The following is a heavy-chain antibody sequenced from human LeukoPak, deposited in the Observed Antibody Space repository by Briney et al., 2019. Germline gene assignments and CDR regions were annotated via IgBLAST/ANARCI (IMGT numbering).Heavy chain of an antibody. V-gene: IGHV4-34*01. Sequence: SETLSLTCAVYGGSFSGYYWSWIRQPPGKGLEWIGGINHSGSTSYNPSLKSRVTISVDTSKNQFSLKLSSVTAADTAVYYCARGDIAATGTPFDNWGQGTLVTVSS. J-gene: IGHJ4*02. CDR2: INHSGST. CDR1: GGSFSGYY. D-gene: IGHD6-13*01. CDR3: ARGDIAATGTPFDN.